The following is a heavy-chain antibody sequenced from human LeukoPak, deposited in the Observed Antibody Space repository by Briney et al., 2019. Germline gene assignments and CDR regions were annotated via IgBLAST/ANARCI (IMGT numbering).Heavy chain of an antibody. CDR2: IYHTGTT. D-gene: IGHD5-24*01. V-gene: IGHV4-34*01. J-gene: IGHJ4*02. Sequence: SETLSLTCTVYGGSFSGYYGSWIRQPPGRGLEWIGEIYHTGTTYYNPSLKSRVPISLDTSRNQFSLKLSSVTAADTAVYYCARAGVEMATIVDYWGQGTLVTVSS. CDR1: GGSFSGYY. CDR3: ARAGVEMATIVDY.